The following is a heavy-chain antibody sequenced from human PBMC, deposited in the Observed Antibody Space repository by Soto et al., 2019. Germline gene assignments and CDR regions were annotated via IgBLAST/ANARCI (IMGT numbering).Heavy chain of an antibody. D-gene: IGHD3-3*01. V-gene: IGHV3-30*18. Sequence: GGSLRLSCAASGFTFSSYGMHWVRQAPGKGLEWVAVISYDGSNKYYADSVKGRFTISRDNSKNTLYLQMNSLRAEDTAVYYCAKIFLACVACNVLRFLEWPMDVWGQGTTVTVSS. CDR3: AKIFLACVACNVLRFLEWPMDV. J-gene: IGHJ6*02. CDR2: ISYDGSNK. CDR1: GFTFSSYG.